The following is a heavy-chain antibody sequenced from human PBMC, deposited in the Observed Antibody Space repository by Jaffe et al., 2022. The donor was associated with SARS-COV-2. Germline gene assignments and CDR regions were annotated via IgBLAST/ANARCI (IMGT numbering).Heavy chain of an antibody. Sequence: EVQLVESGGGLVKPGGSLRLSCVGSGFRFSDYSMNWVRQAPGKGLEWVACISSSTSYNYHADSIKGRFTASRDNAQNSLYLQMNSLRAEDTAVYYCARDALAYDNNGYPAYWGQGTLVTVSS. V-gene: IGHV3-21*01. J-gene: IGHJ4*02. CDR3: ARDALAYDNNGYPAY. CDR1: GFRFSDYS. CDR2: ISSSTSYN. D-gene: IGHD3-22*01.